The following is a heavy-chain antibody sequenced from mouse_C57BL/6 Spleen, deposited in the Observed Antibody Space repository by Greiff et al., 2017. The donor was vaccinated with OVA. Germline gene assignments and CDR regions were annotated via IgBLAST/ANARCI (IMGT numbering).Heavy chain of an antibody. CDR2: IDPEDGET. V-gene: IGHV14-2*01. D-gene: IGHD1-1*01. CDR3: ARDYYGSSPYWYFDV. Sequence: EVKLQESGAELVKPGASVKLSCTASGFNIKDYYMHWVKQRTEQGLEWIGRIDPEDGETKYAPKFQGKATITADTSSNTAYLQLSSLTSEDTAVYYCARDYYGSSPYWYFDVWGTGTTVTVSS. J-gene: IGHJ1*03. CDR1: GFNIKDYY.